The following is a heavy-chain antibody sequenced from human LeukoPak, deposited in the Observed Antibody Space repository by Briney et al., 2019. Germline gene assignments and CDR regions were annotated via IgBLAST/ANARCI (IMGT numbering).Heavy chain of an antibody. CDR2: INHSGST. Sequence: SETLSLTCAVYGGSFSGYYWGWIRQPPGKGLEWIGEINHSGSTNYNPSLKSRVTISVDTSKNQFSLKLSSVTAADTAVYYSARGRRWCCSSTSCTEYFQHWGQGTLVTVSS. CDR3: ARGRRWCCSSTSCTEYFQH. J-gene: IGHJ1*01. CDR1: GGSFSGYY. V-gene: IGHV4-34*01. D-gene: IGHD2-2*01.